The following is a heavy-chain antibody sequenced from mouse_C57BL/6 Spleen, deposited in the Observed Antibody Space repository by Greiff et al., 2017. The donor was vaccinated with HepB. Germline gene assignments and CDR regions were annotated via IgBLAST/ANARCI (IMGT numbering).Heavy chain of an antibody. V-gene: IGHV5-4*01. CDR2: ISDGGSYT. Sequence: DVQLQESGGGLVKPGGSLKLSCAASGFTFSSYAMSWVRQTPEKRLEWVATISDGGSYTYYPDNVKGRFTISRDNAKNNLYLQMSHLKSEDTAMYYCARDPHYYGSSPFDYWGQGTTLTVSS. J-gene: IGHJ2*01. CDR1: GFTFSSYA. CDR3: ARDPHYYGSSPFDY. D-gene: IGHD1-1*01.